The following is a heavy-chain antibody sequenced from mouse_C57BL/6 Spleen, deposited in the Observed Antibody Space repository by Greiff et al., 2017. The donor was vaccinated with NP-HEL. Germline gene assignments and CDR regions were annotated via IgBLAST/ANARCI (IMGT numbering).Heavy chain of an antibody. CDR1: GYAFSSSW. CDR2: IYPGDGDT. Sequence: VQLQQSGPELVKPGASVKISCKASGYAFSSSWMNWVKQRPGKGLEWIGRIYPGDGDTNYNGKFKGKATLTADKSSSTAYMQLSSLTSEDSAVYFCARIPQHAMDYWGQGTSVTVSS. V-gene: IGHV1-82*01. J-gene: IGHJ4*01. CDR3: ARIPQHAMDY. D-gene: IGHD3-1*01.